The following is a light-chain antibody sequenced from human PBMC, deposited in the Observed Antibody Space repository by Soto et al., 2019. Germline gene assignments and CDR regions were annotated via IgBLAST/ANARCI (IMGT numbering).Light chain of an antibody. CDR2: DAS. CDR3: QQRSNWPPIT. CDR1: QSFSSY. V-gene: IGKV3-11*01. J-gene: IGKJ5*01. Sequence: EVVVRESPATLSVAPWERSGLSWMASQSFSSYLAWYQQKPVQAPRLLIYDASNRATGIPARFSGSGSGTDFTLTISSLEPEDFAVYYCQQRSNWPPITFGQGTRLEIK.